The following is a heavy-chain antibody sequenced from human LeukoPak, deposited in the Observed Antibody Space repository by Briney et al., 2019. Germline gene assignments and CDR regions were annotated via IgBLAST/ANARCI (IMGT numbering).Heavy chain of an antibody. CDR2: IKFDGSLA. D-gene: IGHD3-22*01. CDR1: GFTFNTYW. V-gene: IGHV3-74*01. Sequence: GGSLRLSCGASGFTFNTYWIHWVRQAPGKGLVWVSQIKFDGSLASYADSVKGRFTISRDNTKNTLYLQMNSLGTEDTAVYYCVTGHYDSRMYFDLWGRGTLVIVSS. J-gene: IGHJ2*01. CDR3: VTGHYDSRMYFDL.